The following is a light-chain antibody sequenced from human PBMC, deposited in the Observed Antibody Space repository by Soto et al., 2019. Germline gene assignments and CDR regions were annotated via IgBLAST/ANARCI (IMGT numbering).Light chain of an antibody. V-gene: IGKV2D-29*02. J-gene: IGKJ5*01. CDR1: QSLLHITGETF. Sequence: VKTQTPLSLSVAPGQPASISCKSSQSLLHITGETFLFWYLQKPGQSPQLLIYEVSTRVSGVPDRFSGSGSRTDFTLEISRVDTDEFGICYRMQSTQLPPTFGQGTRRRLN. CDR2: EVS. CDR3: MQSTQLPPT.